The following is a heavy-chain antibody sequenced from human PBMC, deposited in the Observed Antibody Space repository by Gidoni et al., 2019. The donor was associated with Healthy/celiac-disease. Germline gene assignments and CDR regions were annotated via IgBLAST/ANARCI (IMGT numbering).Heavy chain of an antibody. J-gene: IGHJ4*02. V-gene: IGHV3-48*02. CDR2: SSSSSSNI. Sequence: LQLVESGGDLVQPGGSLRISCPATGCTVSSYSMNWVRQCTGKGLEWVSYSSSSSSNIYYADSVKVRFTISRDNAKTSLYLQMNSLRDEDTAVYYCARDYCSGYYRPSALDFWGQGTLVTVSS. CDR3: ARDYCSGYYRPSALDF. D-gene: IGHD3-22*01. CDR1: GCTVSSYS.